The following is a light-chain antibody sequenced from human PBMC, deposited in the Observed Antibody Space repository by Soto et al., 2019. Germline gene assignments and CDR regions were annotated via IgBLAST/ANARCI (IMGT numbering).Light chain of an antibody. CDR1: SSDVGSYTY. V-gene: IGLV2-14*03. CDR2: DVN. Sequence: QSVLTQPASVSGSPRQSITISCTGASSDVGSYTYVSWYQQHPGKDPKLLIYDVNNRPSGVSNRFSGSKSGNTASLTISGLQAEDEADYYCSSYTSSTTLYVFGTGTKVTVL. CDR3: SSYTSSTTLYV. J-gene: IGLJ1*01.